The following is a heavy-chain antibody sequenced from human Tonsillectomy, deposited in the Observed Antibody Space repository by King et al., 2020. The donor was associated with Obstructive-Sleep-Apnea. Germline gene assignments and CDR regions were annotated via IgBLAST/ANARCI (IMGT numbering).Heavy chain of an antibody. D-gene: IGHD2-15*01. CDR1: RGTFTDYA. V-gene: IGHV1-69*09. CDR2: IIPLLGIA. Sequence: VQLVQSGAEVKKPGSSVKVSCKVSRGTFTDYAITWVRQAPGEGLEWMGGIIPLLGIANYAHKFKGRVTITADRSTTTAYMELSSLTSDDTAVYFCARPGRIASGAGGSEYFQYWGQGTLVTVSS. J-gene: IGHJ1*01. CDR3: ARPGRIASGAGGSEYFQY.